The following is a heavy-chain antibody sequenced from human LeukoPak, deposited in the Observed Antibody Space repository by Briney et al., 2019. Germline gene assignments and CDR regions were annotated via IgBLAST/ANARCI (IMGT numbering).Heavy chain of an antibody. J-gene: IGHJ4*02. D-gene: IGHD3-10*01. CDR3: ARADYYGSGSYKY. Sequence: ASVKVSCKASGYTFTSYGISWVRQAPGQGLEWMGWISAYNGNTHYAQKLQGRVTMTTDTSTSTVYMELRSLRSDDTAVYYCARADYYGSGSYKYWGQGTLVTVSS. CDR1: GYTFTSYG. V-gene: IGHV1-18*01. CDR2: ISAYNGNT.